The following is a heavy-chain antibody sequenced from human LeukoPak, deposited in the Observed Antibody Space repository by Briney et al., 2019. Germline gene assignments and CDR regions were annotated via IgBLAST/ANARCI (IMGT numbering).Heavy chain of an antibody. J-gene: IGHJ4*02. CDR2: IVGSSSNI. CDR3: ATDSPETAAFDY. D-gene: IGHD1-1*01. Sequence: PGGSLRLSCTASGFSFSTYSMNWVRQAPGKGLEWVSYIVGSSSNIYYADSVKGRFTISRDNAKNSLYLEMDSLRAEDTAVYYCATDSPETAAFDYWGQGTLVTVSS. CDR1: GFSFSTYS. V-gene: IGHV3-48*04.